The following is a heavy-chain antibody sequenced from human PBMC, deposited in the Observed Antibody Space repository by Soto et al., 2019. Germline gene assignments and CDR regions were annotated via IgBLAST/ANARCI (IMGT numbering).Heavy chain of an antibody. D-gene: IGHD4-17*01. Sequence: GGSLRLSCAASGFTFSSYAMTWVRQAPGKGLEWVSVIGGGGGSTYYADSVKGRFTISRDNSKNTLYLQMNSLRAEDTAIYYCAKDRATVVTRGFDYWGQGTLVTVSS. V-gene: IGHV3-23*01. CDR2: IGGGGGST. CDR3: AKDRATVVTRGFDY. CDR1: GFTFSSYA. J-gene: IGHJ4*02.